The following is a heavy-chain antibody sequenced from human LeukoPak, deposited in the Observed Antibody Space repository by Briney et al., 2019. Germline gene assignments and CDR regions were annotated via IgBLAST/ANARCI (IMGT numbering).Heavy chain of an antibody. J-gene: IGHJ6*03. V-gene: IGHV3-21*01. Sequence: GGSLRLSCAASGFTFSSYSMNWVRQAPGKGLEWVSSISSSSSYIYYADSVKGRFTIPRDNAKNALYLQMNSLRAEDTAVYYCARGGRGVNYYYMDVWGKGTTVTVSS. CDR2: ISSSSSYI. D-gene: IGHD3-3*01. CDR1: GFTFSSYS. CDR3: ARGGRGVNYYYMDV.